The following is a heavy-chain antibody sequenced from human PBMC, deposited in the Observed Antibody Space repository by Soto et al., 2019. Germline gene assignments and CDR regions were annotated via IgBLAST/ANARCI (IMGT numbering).Heavy chain of an antibody. V-gene: IGHV3-11*06. Sequence: GGSLRLSCAASGFTFSDYYMSWIRQAPGKGLEWVSYISSSNNFTNYADSVKGRFTISRDNAKNSLYLQMSSLRAEDTAVYYCARGGRDLELPDYWGQGTLVTVSS. CDR1: GFTFSDYY. CDR2: ISSSNNFT. CDR3: ARGGRDLELPDY. J-gene: IGHJ4*02. D-gene: IGHD1-7*01.